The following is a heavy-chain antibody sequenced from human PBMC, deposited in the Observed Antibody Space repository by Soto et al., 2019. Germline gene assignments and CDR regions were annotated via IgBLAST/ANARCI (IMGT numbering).Heavy chain of an antibody. D-gene: IGHD1-26*01. J-gene: IGHJ4*02. CDR1: GVPIRSYF. CDR3: AREGSGSYSRLYYFDY. Sequence: SETLSLTCTVSGVPIRSYFWSWIRQPPGKGLDWIGSTYYTADTKYSPSLESRATISADPSKKQFSLRLSPVTAADTALYYCAREGSGSYSRLYYFDYWGQGTLVTVSS. V-gene: IGHV4-59*01. CDR2: TYYTADT.